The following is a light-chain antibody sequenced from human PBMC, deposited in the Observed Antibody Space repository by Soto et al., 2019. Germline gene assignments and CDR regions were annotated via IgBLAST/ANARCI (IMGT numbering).Light chain of an antibody. J-gene: IGLJ2*01. CDR1: RSNIGNNA. Sequence: QSVLTQPPSVSEAPRQRVTISCSGSRSNIGNNAVNWYQQFPGKAPKLLIYYDDLLSSGVSDRFSGSKSGTSASLAISGRQSEDEADYYCASWDDSLNGVVFGGGTKVTVL. CDR2: YDD. CDR3: ASWDDSLNGVV. V-gene: IGLV1-36*01.